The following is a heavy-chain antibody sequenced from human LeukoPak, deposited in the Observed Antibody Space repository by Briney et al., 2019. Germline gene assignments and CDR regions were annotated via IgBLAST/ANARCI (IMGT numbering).Heavy chain of an antibody. J-gene: IGHJ3*01. D-gene: IGHD3-22*01. CDR2: ITSSGTI. CDR3: ARDPEIVVVTHDAFDL. Sequence: PGGSLRLSCAASGFTFSRYSMNWVRQAPGKGLEWISYITSSGTIYYADSVKGRFTISRDNAKSSLNLQMNSLRAEDTAVYYCARDPEIVVVTHDAFDLWGQGTMVTVSS. CDR1: GFTFSRYS. V-gene: IGHV3-48*01.